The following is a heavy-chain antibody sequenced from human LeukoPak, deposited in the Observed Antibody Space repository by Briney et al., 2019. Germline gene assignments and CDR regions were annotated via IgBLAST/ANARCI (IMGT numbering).Heavy chain of an antibody. V-gene: IGHV3-53*01. Sequence: GGSLRLSCAASGFTVSSNYMSWVRQVPGKGLEWVSVIYSGGSTYYADSVKGRFTISRDNSKNTLYLQMNSLRAEDTAVYYCARAPAYDSSGYYDYWGQGTLVTVSP. CDR2: IYSGGST. CDR3: ARAPAYDSSGYYDY. D-gene: IGHD3-22*01. J-gene: IGHJ4*02. CDR1: GFTVSSNY.